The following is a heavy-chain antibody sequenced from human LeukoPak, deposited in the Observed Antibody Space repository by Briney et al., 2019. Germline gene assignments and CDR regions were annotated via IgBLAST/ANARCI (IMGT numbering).Heavy chain of an antibody. D-gene: IGHD6-13*01. V-gene: IGHV4-39*07. J-gene: IGHJ3*02. CDR1: GGSISSSSYY. CDR2: INHSGST. Sequence: SETLSLTCTVSGGSISSSSYYWSWIRQPPGKGLEWIGEINHSGSTNYNPSLKSRVTISVDTSKNQFSLKLSSVTAADTAVYYCARRGYSSSWSRKNAFDIWGQGTMVTVSS. CDR3: ARRGYSSSWSRKNAFDI.